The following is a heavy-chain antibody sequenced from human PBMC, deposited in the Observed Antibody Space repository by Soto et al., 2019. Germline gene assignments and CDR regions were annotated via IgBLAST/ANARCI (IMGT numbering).Heavy chain of an antibody. CDR2: ISAYNGNT. D-gene: IGHD2-15*01. Sequence: GASVKVSCKASGYTFTSYGISWVRQAPGQGLEWMGWISAYNGNTNYAQKLQGRVTMTTDTSTSTAYMELRSLRSDDTAVYYCARDRGKVAASPHTDYWGQGTLVTVSS. CDR3: ARDRGKVAASPHTDY. CDR1: GYTFTSYG. V-gene: IGHV1-18*01. J-gene: IGHJ4*02.